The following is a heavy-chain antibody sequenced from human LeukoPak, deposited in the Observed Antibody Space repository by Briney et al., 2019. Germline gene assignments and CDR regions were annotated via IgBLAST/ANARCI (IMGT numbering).Heavy chain of an antibody. J-gene: IGHJ6*04. Sequence: GGSLRLSCAASGFTFSSYWMSWVRQAPGKGLEWVANIKQDGSEKYSVDSVKGRFTISRDNAKNSLYLQMNSLRAEDTAVYYCARDHVVRGVIDGMDVWGKGTTVTVSS. CDR3: ARDHVVRGVIDGMDV. V-gene: IGHV3-7*03. CDR2: IKQDGSEK. CDR1: GFTFSSYW. D-gene: IGHD3-10*01.